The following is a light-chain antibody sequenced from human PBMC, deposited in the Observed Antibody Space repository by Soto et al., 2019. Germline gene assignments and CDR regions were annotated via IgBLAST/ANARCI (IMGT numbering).Light chain of an antibody. Sequence: DIQMTQSPSSLSASVGDRVTITCRASQDISKSLAWYQHTPGKVPKLLIYAASTLQSGVTSRFSGSGSGTDFTLTISGLQPEDVATYYCQKYNLAPWTFGQGTKVDIK. CDR3: QKYNLAPWT. CDR1: QDISKS. J-gene: IGKJ1*01. V-gene: IGKV1-27*01. CDR2: AAS.